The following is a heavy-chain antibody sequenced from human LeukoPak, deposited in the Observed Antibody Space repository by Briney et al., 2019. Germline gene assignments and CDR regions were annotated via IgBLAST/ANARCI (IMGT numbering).Heavy chain of an antibody. Sequence: SETLSLTCTVSGGSISSYYWSWIRQPPGKGLEWIGYIYYSGSTNYNPSLKSRVTISVDTSKNQFSLKLGSVTAADTAVYYCARVYTELDAFDIWGQGTMVTVSS. J-gene: IGHJ3*02. CDR2: IYYSGST. V-gene: IGHV4-59*01. CDR1: GGSISSYY. D-gene: IGHD1-14*01. CDR3: ARVYTELDAFDI.